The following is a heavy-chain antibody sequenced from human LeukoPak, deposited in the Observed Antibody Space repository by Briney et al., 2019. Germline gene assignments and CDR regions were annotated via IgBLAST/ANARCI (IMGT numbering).Heavy chain of an antibody. CDR2: INSDGSRT. Sequence: GGSLRLSCAASGFTFSSYWMHWVRQAPGKGLMWVSRINSDGSRTTYADSVRGRFTISRDNAKSTLYLQMNSLRAEDTAVYYCARVRDDYTYFDCWGQGTLVTVSS. CDR3: ARVRDDYTYFDC. CDR1: GFTFSSYW. D-gene: IGHD4-11*01. J-gene: IGHJ4*02. V-gene: IGHV3-74*01.